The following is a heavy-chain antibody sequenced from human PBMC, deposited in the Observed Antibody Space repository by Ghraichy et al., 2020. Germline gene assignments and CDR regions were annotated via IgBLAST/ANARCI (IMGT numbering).Heavy chain of an antibody. Sequence: GGSLRLSWVGSEFTFSSYSMNWVRQAPGKGLEWVSSITGSGSFIYYADSVKGRFTISRDNAKNSLYLQMDSLRVEDTAVYYCARRVTTRFDWGRGTLVTVSS. CDR1: EFTFSSYS. CDR2: ITGSGSFI. CDR3: ARRVTTRFD. D-gene: IGHD4-17*01. V-gene: IGHV3-21*01. J-gene: IGHJ4*02.